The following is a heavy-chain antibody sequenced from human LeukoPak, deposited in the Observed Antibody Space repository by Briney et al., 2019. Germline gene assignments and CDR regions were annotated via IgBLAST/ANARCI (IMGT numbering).Heavy chain of an antibody. D-gene: IGHD4-17*01. CDR2: ISDDGRSK. CDR1: GFSFISYG. Sequence: GGSLRLSCAASGFSFISYGMHWVRQAPGKGLEWVGVISDDGRSKDYADSVKGRFTISRDNSKDTLYLQMNSLRAEDTAVYYCAKRPSDYGDYVTYFDYWGQGTLVTVSS. V-gene: IGHV3-30*18. J-gene: IGHJ4*02. CDR3: AKRPSDYGDYVTYFDY.